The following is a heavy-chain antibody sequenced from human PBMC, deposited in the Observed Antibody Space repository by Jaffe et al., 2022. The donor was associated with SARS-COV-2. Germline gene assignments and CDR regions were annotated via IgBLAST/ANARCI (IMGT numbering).Heavy chain of an antibody. CDR2: MNPNSGNT. CDR1: GYTFTSYD. V-gene: IGHV1-8*01. Sequence: QVQLVQSGAEVKKPGASVKVSCKASGYTFTSYDINWVRQATGQGLEWMGWMNPNSGNTGYAQKFQGRVTMTRNTSISTAYMELSSLRSEDTAVYYCARGMWAVHPASSSRPGMDVWGQGTTVTVSS. J-gene: IGHJ6*02. D-gene: IGHD6-6*01. CDR3: ARGMWAVHPASSSRPGMDV.